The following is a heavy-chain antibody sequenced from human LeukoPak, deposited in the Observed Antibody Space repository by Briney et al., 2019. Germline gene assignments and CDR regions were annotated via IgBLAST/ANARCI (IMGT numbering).Heavy chain of an antibody. J-gene: IGHJ4*02. CDR3: VRDRYSSY. CDR2: IKQDGSEK. D-gene: IGHD6-19*01. Sequence: GGSLRLSCAASGFTFSNYWMTWVRQAPGKGLEWVANIKQDGSEKYYVDSVKGRVTISRDNAKNSLFLQMNSLRAEDTAVYYCVRDRYSSYWGQGILVTVSS. V-gene: IGHV3-7*01. CDR1: GFTFSNYW.